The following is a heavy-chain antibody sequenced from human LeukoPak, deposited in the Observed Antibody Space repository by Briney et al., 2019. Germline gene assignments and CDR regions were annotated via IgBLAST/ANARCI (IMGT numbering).Heavy chain of an antibody. V-gene: IGHV3-21*01. CDR3: AYLLLWFGELDPAFDY. J-gene: IGHJ4*02. D-gene: IGHD3-10*01. CDR2: ISSSSSYI. CDR1: GFTFSSYS. Sequence: GGSLRLSCAASGFTFSSYSMNWVRQAPGKGLEWVSSISSSSSYIYYADSVKGRFTISRDNAKSSLYLQMNSLRAEDTAVYYCAYLLLWFGELDPAFDYWGQGTLVTVSS.